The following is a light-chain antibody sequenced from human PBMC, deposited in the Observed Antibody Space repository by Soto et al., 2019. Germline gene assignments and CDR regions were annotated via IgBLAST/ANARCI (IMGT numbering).Light chain of an antibody. CDR2: EGS. Sequence: QSVLTQPASVSGSPGQSITISCTGTSSDVGSYNLVSWYQQHPGKAPKLMIYEGSKRPSGVSNSFSGSKSGNTASLTISGLQAEDEADYYCCSYAGSITYVFGTGTKVTVL. CDR1: SSDVGSYNL. CDR3: CSYAGSITYV. V-gene: IGLV2-23*01. J-gene: IGLJ1*01.